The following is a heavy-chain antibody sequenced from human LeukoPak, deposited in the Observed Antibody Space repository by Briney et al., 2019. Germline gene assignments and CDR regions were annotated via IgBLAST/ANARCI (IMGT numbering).Heavy chain of an antibody. D-gene: IGHD1-26*01. Sequence: GRSLRLSCAASGFTFDDYAMHWVRQAPGKGLEWVSGISWNSGSIGYADSVKGQFTISRDNAKNSLYLQMNSLRAEDTALYYCAKDIEGELSLTDYWGQGTLVTVSS. J-gene: IGHJ4*02. CDR1: GFTFDDYA. CDR3: AKDIEGELSLTDY. CDR2: ISWNSGSI. V-gene: IGHV3-9*01.